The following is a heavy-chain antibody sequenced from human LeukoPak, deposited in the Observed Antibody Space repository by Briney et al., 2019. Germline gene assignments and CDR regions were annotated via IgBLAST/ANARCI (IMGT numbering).Heavy chain of an antibody. D-gene: IGHD1-26*01. CDR3: AKDQRWESPHYLDS. J-gene: IGHJ4*02. Sequence: GGSLRLSCVASGLTFSDYAMNWVRQAPGKGLEWVSTFKTNYNQVYYAESVRGRFTISRDNSKNTLYVQMNSLRDEDTAVYYCAKDQRWESPHYLDSWGQGTLVTVSS. CDR2: FKTNYNQV. V-gene: IGHV3-23*05. CDR1: GLTFSDYA.